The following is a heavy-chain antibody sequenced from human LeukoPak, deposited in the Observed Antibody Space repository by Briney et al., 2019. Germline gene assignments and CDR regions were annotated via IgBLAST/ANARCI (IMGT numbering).Heavy chain of an antibody. CDR2: IIPNSGGT. V-gene: IGHV1-2*06. J-gene: IGHJ4*02. Sequence: ASVKVSCKASGYTFTGYYMHWVRQAPGQGLEWMGRIIPNSGGTNYAQKFQGRVTMTRDTSISTAYMELSRLRSDDTAVYYCAREHSNYEFPTDFDYWGQGTLVTVSS. CDR3: AREHSNYEFPTDFDY. D-gene: IGHD4-11*01. CDR1: GYTFTGYY.